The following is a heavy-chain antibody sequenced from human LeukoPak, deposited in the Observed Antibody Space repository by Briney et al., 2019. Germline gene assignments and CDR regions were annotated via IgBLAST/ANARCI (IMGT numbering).Heavy chain of an antibody. Sequence: PGGSLRLSCAASGFTFSSYWMNWVRQAPGKGPEWVANIKQDGTEKYYVDSVKGRFTISRDNAKNSLSLQMNSLRAEDTAVYYCVRGGMGTFDSWGQGTLVTVSS. CDR1: GFTFSSYW. D-gene: IGHD5-24*01. V-gene: IGHV3-7*05. CDR2: IKQDGTEK. J-gene: IGHJ4*02. CDR3: VRGGMGTFDS.